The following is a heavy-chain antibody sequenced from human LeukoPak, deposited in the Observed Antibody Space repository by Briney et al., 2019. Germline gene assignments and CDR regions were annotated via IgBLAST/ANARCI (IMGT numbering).Heavy chain of an antibody. CDR3: SREYAWLQLAAFDI. V-gene: IGHV3-21*01. D-gene: IGHD5-24*01. CDR1: GFTFSSYS. Sequence: GGSLRLSCAASGFTFSSYSMNWVRQAPGKGLEWVSSISSSSSYIYYADSVKGRFTISRDNAKNSLYLQMNSLRPEDTAVYYCSREYAWLQLAAFDIWGQGTMVIVSS. J-gene: IGHJ3*02. CDR2: ISSSSSYI.